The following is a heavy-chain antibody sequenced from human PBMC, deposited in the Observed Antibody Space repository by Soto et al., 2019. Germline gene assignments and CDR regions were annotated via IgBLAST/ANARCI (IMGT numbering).Heavy chain of an antibody. CDR1: GFTFSSYG. Sequence: GGSLRLSCAASGFTFSSYGMHWVRQAPGKGLEWVAVIWYDGSNKYYADSVKGRFTISRDNSKNTLYQQMNSLRAEDTAVYYCARTITIFGVVITGMDVWGQGTTVTVSS. CDR2: IWYDGSNK. CDR3: ARTITIFGVVITGMDV. D-gene: IGHD3-3*01. V-gene: IGHV3-33*01. J-gene: IGHJ6*02.